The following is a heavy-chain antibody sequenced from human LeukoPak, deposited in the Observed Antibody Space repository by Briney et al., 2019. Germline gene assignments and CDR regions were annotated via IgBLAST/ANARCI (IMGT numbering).Heavy chain of an antibody. CDR1: GFTFNNYG. J-gene: IGHJ4*02. Sequence: PGGTLRLSCTASGFTFNNYGMHWLRQAPGKGLEGVGYIRHDGSDKYYGDSVKGRFTISRDNSKNKLDLHMNSLRAEDTAVYYCARDRDYSFDYWGQGILVTVSS. CDR2: IRHDGSDK. V-gene: IGHV3-30*02. D-gene: IGHD4-11*01. CDR3: ARDRDYSFDY.